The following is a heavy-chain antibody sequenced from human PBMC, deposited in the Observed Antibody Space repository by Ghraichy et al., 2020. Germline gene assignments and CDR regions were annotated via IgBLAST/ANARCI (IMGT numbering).Heavy chain of an antibody. J-gene: IGHJ4*02. CDR3: AKDTKSQGYYDSSGYWPLYYFDY. CDR2: ISGSGGST. D-gene: IGHD3-22*01. CDR1: GFTFSSYA. Sequence: GGSLRLSCAASGFTFSSYAMSWVRQAPGKGLEWVSAISGSGGSTYYADSVKGRFTISRDNSKNTLYLQMNSLRAEDTAVYYCAKDTKSQGYYDSSGYWPLYYFDYWGQGTLVTVSS. V-gene: IGHV3-23*01.